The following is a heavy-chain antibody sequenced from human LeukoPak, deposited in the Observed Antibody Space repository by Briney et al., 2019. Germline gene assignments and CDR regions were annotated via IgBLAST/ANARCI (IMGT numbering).Heavy chain of an antibody. CDR3: ARIGRGSGSYLYYYYYYMDV. Sequence: GGSLRLSCAASGFTFSSYWMSWVRQAPGKGLEWVANIKQDGSEKYYVDSVKGRFTISRVNAKNSLYLQMNSLRAEDTAVYYCARIGRGSGSYLYYYYYYMDVWGKGTTVTISS. CDR1: GFTFSSYW. V-gene: IGHV3-7*01. D-gene: IGHD1-26*01. CDR2: IKQDGSEK. J-gene: IGHJ6*03.